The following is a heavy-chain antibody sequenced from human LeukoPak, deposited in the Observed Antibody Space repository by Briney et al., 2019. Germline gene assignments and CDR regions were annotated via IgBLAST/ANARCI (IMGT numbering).Heavy chain of an antibody. J-gene: IGHJ4*02. CDR1: GFTFSSYA. CDR2: ISYDGSNK. V-gene: IGHV3-30*04. D-gene: IGHD3-10*01. Sequence: GRSLRLSCAASGFTFSSYAMHWVRQTPGKGLEWVAVISYDGSNKYYADSVKGRFTISRDNSKNTLYLQTNSLRAEDTAIYYCAKPMIRGVNYFDYWGQGTLVTVSS. CDR3: AKPMIRGVNYFDY.